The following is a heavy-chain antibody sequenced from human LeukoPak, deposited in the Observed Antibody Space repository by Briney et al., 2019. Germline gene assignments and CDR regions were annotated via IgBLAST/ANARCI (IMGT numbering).Heavy chain of an antibody. CDR1: GGSLSNSRYF. CDR3: ARARHIVAVTAFPGAFDI. J-gene: IGHJ3*02. D-gene: IGHD2-21*02. Sequence: SETLSLTCSVSGGSLSNSRYFWAWIRQSPGKGLEWIGYIYYSGSTYYNPSLKSRVTISVDTSKNQFSLKLTSVTAADTAVYYCARARHIVAVTAFPGAFDIWGQGTMVTVSS. CDR2: IYYSGST. V-gene: IGHV4-30-4*08.